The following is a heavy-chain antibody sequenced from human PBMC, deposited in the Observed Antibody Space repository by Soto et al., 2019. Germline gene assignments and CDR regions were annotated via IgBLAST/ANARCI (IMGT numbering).Heavy chain of an antibody. CDR2: IYYSGST. D-gene: IGHD2-15*01. CDR3: ARESYRVVVAGTIDY. CDR1: GGSISSGDYY. V-gene: IGHV4-30-4*01. Sequence: SETLSLTCTVSGGSISSGDYYWSWIRQPSGKGLEWIGYIYYSGSTYYNPSLKSRVTISVDTSKNQFSLKLSSVTAADTAVYYCARESYRVVVAGTIDYWGQGTLVTVSS. J-gene: IGHJ4*02.